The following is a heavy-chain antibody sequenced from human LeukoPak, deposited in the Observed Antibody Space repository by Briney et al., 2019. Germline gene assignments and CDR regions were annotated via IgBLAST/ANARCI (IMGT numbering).Heavy chain of an antibody. CDR3: ARNYYDSSGYYYLGFDY. Sequence: ASVKVSCKASGYTFSSYYMHWVRQAPGEGLEWMGIINPSGGSTSYAQKFKGRVTMTRDMSTSTVHMELSSLRSEDTAVYYCARNYYDSSGYYYLGFDYWGQGTLVTVSS. CDR2: INPSGGST. J-gene: IGHJ4*02. V-gene: IGHV1-46*01. D-gene: IGHD3-22*01. CDR1: GYTFSSYY.